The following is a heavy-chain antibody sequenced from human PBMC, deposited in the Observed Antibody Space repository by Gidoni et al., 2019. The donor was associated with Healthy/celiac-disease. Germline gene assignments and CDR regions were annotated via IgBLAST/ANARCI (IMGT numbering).Heavy chain of an antibody. CDR1: GYTFTSYD. Sequence: QVQLVQSGAEVKKPGASVTVSCKTSGYTFTSYDINWVRQATGQGLEWMGWMNPNSGNTGYAQKFQGRVTMTRNTSISTAYMELSSLRSEDTAVYYCATGRGKRILRYFDWLLYWFDPWGQGTLVTVSS. CDR3: ATGRGKRILRYFDWLLYWFDP. V-gene: IGHV1-8*01. D-gene: IGHD3-9*01. CDR2: MNPNSGNT. J-gene: IGHJ5*02.